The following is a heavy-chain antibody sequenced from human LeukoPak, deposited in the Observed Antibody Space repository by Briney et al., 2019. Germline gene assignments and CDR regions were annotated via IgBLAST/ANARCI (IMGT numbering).Heavy chain of an antibody. Sequence: PGGSLRLSCAASGFTFSSYAMSWVRQAPGKGLEWVSAISGSGGRIYYGASVKGRFTISRDNSKNTLYLQMNSLRAEDTAVYYCAKADVGPIDYWGQGTLVTVSS. CDR2: ISGSGGRI. J-gene: IGHJ4*02. CDR3: AKADVGPIDY. D-gene: IGHD1-26*01. CDR1: GFTFSSYA. V-gene: IGHV3-23*01.